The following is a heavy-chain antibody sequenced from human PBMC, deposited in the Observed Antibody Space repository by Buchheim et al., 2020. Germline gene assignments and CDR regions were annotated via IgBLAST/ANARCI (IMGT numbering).Heavy chain of an antibody. J-gene: IGHJ4*02. CDR2: ISGSGGST. Sequence: EVQLLESGGGLVQPGGSLRLSCAASGFTFSSYAMSWVRQAPGKGLEWVSAISGSGGSTYYADSVTGRFTISRDNSKNTLYLQMNSLRAEDTAVYYCALLPRGRWLQLGYFDYWGQGTL. V-gene: IGHV3-23*01. D-gene: IGHD5-24*01. CDR1: GFTFSSYA. CDR3: ALLPRGRWLQLGYFDY.